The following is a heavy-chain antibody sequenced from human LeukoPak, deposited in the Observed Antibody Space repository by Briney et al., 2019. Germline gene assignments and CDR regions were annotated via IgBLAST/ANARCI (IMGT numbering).Heavy chain of an antibody. CDR3: AKDLRDNYHYYGMDV. Sequence: GGSLRLSCAASGFTFSSYAMSWVRQAPGKGLEWVSAISGSGGSTYYADSVKGRFTISRDNSKNTLYLQMNSLRAEDTAVYYCAKDLRDNYHYYGMDVWGQGTTVTVSS. V-gene: IGHV3-23*01. D-gene: IGHD4-17*01. CDR1: GFTFSSYA. J-gene: IGHJ6*02. CDR2: ISGSGGST.